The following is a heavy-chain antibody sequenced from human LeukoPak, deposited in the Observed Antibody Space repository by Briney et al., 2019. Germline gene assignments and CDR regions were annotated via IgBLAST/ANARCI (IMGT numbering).Heavy chain of an antibody. V-gene: IGHV3-30*18. CDR2: ISDDGSKT. CDR3: AKDSDSATSFYWDFDL. D-gene: IGHD5-18*01. CDR1: GFTLRSFG. J-gene: IGHJ2*01. Sequence: PGRSLRPSCKPSGFTLRSFGMHWVRQAPGKGLEWVAVISDDGSKTYSADSVKGRFTISRDNSKTTRYLQLKSRRTEDPAVYNVAKDSDSATSFYWDFDLWGRGTRVTVSS.